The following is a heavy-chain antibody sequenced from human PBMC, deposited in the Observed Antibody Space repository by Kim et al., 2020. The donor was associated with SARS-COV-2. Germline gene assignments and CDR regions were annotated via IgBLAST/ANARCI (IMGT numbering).Heavy chain of an antibody. V-gene: IGHV3-7*01. CDR2: IKQDGSEK. D-gene: IGHD6-19*01. CDR3: ARDRVAVAGTYYYYGMDV. J-gene: IGHJ6*01. CDR1: GFTFSNFW. Sequence: GGSLRLSCAASGFTFSNFWMSWVRQAPGKGLEWVANIKQDGSEKYYVDSVKGRFTISRDNAKNSLYLLMNSLRAEDTAVYYCARDRVAVAGTYYYYGMDV.